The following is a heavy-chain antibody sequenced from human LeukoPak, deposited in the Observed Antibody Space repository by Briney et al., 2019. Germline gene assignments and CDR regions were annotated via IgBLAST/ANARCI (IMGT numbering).Heavy chain of an antibody. CDR2: ISAFNGNA. CDR3: GRASTLLTGYYKGYYYYDMDV. J-gene: IGHJ6*02. V-gene: IGHV1-18*01. CDR1: GYTFTSYG. Sequence: GASVKVSCKASGYTFTSYGISWVRQAPGQGLEWRGWISAFNGNANYAQKRQGRVTLTTDTSPSTDYMELRSLRADDTAVYYCGRASTLLTGYYKGYYYYDMDVWGQGTTVTVS. D-gene: IGHD3-9*01.